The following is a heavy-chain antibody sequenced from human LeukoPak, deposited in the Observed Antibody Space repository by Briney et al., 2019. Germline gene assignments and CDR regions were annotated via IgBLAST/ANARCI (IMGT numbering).Heavy chain of an antibody. D-gene: IGHD3-9*01. Sequence: WETLANTFTVCGSSIISYYWSWIRQPAGKGLEWIGRIYTSGSTNYNPSLKSRVTMSVDTSKNQFSLKLSSVTAADTAVYYCARDYDILTGPNIVGAFDYWGQGTLVTVSS. CDR3: ARDYDILTGPNIVGAFDY. CDR2: IYTSGST. J-gene: IGHJ4*02. V-gene: IGHV4-4*07. CDR1: GSSIISYY.